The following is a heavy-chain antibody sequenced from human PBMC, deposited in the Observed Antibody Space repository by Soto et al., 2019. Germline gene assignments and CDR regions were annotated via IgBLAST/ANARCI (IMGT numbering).Heavy chain of an antibody. CDR1: GASIYNGGYY. CDR2: IYYSGST. D-gene: IGHD4-17*01. J-gene: IGHJ4*02. Sequence: SETLSLTCSVSGASIYNGGYYWGWIRQPPGKGLEWIGSIYYSGSTYYNPSLKSRVTISVDTSKNQFSLKLSSVTAADTAVYYCASMYGDYVSYWGQGTLVTVSS. CDR3: ASMYGDYVSY. V-gene: IGHV4-39*01.